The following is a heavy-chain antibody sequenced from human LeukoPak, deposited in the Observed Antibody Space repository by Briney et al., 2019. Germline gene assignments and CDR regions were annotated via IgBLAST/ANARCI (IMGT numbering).Heavy chain of an antibody. CDR1: GFTFSSYD. CDR3: AKDPRSYIVTTMLFQY. CDR2: ISGNGGSI. J-gene: IGHJ4*02. Sequence: QAGGSLRLCCAASGFTFSSYDMNWVRQAPGKGLEWVSGISGNGGSIYYADSVKGRFTISRDNSKNTLYLQINSLRAEDTAVYYCAKDPRSYIVTTMLFQYWGQGTLVTVSS. D-gene: IGHD5-12*01. V-gene: IGHV3-23*01.